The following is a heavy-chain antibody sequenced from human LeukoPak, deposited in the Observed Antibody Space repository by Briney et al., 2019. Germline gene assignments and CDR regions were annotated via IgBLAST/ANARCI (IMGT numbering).Heavy chain of an antibody. CDR3: ARIRSVTPGYYYYYMDV. Sequence: ASVKVSCKASGYTFTSYGISWARQAPGQGLEWMGWISAYNGNTNYAQKLQGRVTMTTDTSTSTAYMELRSLRSDDTAVYYCARIRSVTPGYYYYYMDVWGKGTTVTVSS. V-gene: IGHV1-18*01. J-gene: IGHJ6*03. CDR1: GYTFTSYG. CDR2: ISAYNGNT. D-gene: IGHD4-23*01.